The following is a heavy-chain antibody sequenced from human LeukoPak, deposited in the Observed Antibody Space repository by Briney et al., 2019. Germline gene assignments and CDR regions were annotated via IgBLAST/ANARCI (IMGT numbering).Heavy chain of an antibody. J-gene: IGHJ6*02. D-gene: IGHD6-6*01. V-gene: IGHV1-69*04. CDR1: GGTFSSYA. Sequence: ASVKVSCKASGGTFSSYAISWVRQAPGQGLERMGRIIPILGIANYAQKFQGRVTITADKSTSTAYMELSSLRSEDTAVYYCARELAGMDVWGQGTTVTVSS. CDR2: IIPILGIA. CDR3: ARELAGMDV.